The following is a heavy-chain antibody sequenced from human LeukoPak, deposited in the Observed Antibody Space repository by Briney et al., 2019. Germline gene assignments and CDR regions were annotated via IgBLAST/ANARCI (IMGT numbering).Heavy chain of an antibody. CDR3: ARASRIDYGSGSYDY. CDR1: GYSISSGYY. D-gene: IGHD3-10*01. CDR2: IYHSGNT. J-gene: IGHJ4*02. V-gene: IGHV4-38-2*02. Sequence: PSETLSLTCTVSGYSISSGYYWGWIRQPPGKGLEWIGSIYHSGNTYYNPSLKSRVTISVDTSKNQFSLKLSSVIAADTAVYYCARASRIDYGSGSYDYWGQGTLVTVSS.